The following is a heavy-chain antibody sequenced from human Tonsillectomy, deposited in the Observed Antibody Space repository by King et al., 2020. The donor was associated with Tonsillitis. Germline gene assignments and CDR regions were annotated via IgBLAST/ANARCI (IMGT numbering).Heavy chain of an antibody. D-gene: IGHD4-17*01. CDR2: INHSGST. CDR3: ARSESADYGGYVAGDYFDN. V-gene: IGHV4-34*01. CDR1: GGPFSGYY. J-gene: IGHJ4*02. Sequence: VQLQQWGAGLLKPSETLSLTCAVYGGPFSGYYWSWIRQPPGKGLEWIGEINHSGSTNYNPSLKSRVTISVDTSKNQFSLKLSSVTATDTALYYCARSESADYGGYVAGDYFDNWGQGTLVTVSS.